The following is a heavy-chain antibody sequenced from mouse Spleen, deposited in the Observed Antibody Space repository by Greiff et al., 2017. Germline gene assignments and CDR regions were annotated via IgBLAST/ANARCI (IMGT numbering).Heavy chain of an antibody. D-gene: IGHD2-4*01. CDR3: ARGSYYDYAWFAY. J-gene: IGHJ3*01. CDR2: ISSGNSTI. Sequence: DVKVVESGGGLVKPEGSLKLSCAASGFTFSDYGMHWVRQAPEKGLEWVAYISSGNSTIYSADTVKGRFTISRDNAKNTLFLQVTSPRSEDTAMYYCARGSYYDYAWFAYWGHGTLITVSA. CDR1: GFTFSDYG. V-gene: IGHV5-17*01.